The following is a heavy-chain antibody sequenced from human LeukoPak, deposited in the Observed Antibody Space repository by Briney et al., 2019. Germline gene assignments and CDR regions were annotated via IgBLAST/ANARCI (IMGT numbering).Heavy chain of an antibody. CDR3: ARLRIAATEGRYYFDY. Sequence: PSQTLSLTCTVSGGSISSGSYYWSWIRQPPGKGLEWIGYIYYSGSTNYNPSLKSRVTISVDTSKNQFSLKLSSVTAADTAVYYCARLRIAATEGRYYFDYWGQGTLVTVSS. CDR2: IYYSGST. CDR1: GGSISSGSYY. J-gene: IGHJ4*02. V-gene: IGHV4-61*01. D-gene: IGHD6-13*01.